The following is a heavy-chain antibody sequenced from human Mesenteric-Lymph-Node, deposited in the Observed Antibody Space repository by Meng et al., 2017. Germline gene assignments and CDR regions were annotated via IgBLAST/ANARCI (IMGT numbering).Heavy chain of an antibody. CDR3: ARGPSRWLQFSFDY. CDR1: GGSISSGGYY. Sequence: QVELPESGPGSVKPLQTLSLTWTVSGGSISSGGYYWSWIRQHPGKGLEWIGYIYYSGSTYYNPSLKSRVTISVDTSKNQFSLKLSSVTAADTAVYYCARGPSRWLQFSFDYWGQGTLVTVSS. CDR2: IYYSGST. V-gene: IGHV4-31*02. J-gene: IGHJ4*02. D-gene: IGHD5-24*01.